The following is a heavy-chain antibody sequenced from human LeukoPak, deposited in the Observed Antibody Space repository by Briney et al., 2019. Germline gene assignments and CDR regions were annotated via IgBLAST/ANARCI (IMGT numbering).Heavy chain of an antibody. J-gene: IGHJ4*02. Sequence: GGSLRLSCVASGFTFSDYDMSWVRQTPGKGLEWVSFISGSGGSTYYADSVKGRFTISRGNAKNTLYLQMNSLRAEDTAVYYCAKGRGIVVVKNPVDYWGQGTLVTVSS. CDR1: GFTFSDYD. D-gene: IGHD3-22*01. CDR2: ISGSGGST. V-gene: IGHV3-23*01. CDR3: AKGRGIVVVKNPVDY.